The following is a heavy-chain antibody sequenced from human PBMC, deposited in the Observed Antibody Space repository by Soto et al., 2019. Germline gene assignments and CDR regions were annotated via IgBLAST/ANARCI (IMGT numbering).Heavy chain of an antibody. CDR1: GGSLTSGHYY. Sequence: QVQLQESGPGLVKPSQTLSLTCTVSGGSLTSGHYYWNWIRQPPGKGLQWIGYIYFSGNTFYNPTLKSRLTISLDTYKNEFSLRLSSVTAADTAVYYCARGEDGDYTADGFCMDVWGQGTTVTVSS. CDR2: IYFSGNT. J-gene: IGHJ6*02. D-gene: IGHD4-17*01. V-gene: IGHV4-30-4*01. CDR3: ARGEDGDYTADGFCMDV.